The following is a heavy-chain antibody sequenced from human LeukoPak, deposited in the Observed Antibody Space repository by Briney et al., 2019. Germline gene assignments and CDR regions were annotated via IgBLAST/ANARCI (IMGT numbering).Heavy chain of an antibody. CDR1: GLTVTNNY. J-gene: IGHJ4*02. V-gene: IGHV3-66*01. CDR2: IYCNGDT. CDR3: TYGDYPLTY. D-gene: IGHD4-17*01. Sequence: PGGSLRLSCAASGLTVTNNYWNWVRQPPGKGPEWISLIYCNGDTRYPDSVKGRFTFSRDNSKNTLYLQMNSLRAEDTAVYYCTYGDYPLTYWGQGTLVSVSS.